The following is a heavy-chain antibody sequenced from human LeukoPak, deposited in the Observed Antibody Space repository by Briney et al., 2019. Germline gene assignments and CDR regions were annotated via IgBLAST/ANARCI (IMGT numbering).Heavy chain of an antibody. CDR2: IDGSGYTI. Sequence: GESLRLSCAASGFTFSGYSMNWVRQAPGKGLEWVSYIDGSGYTIYYADSVKGRFTISRDNAKNSLDLQMNSLRDEDTAVYYCSRRFDCWGQGTLVTDSS. J-gene: IGHJ4*02. V-gene: IGHV3-48*02. CDR1: GFTFSGYS. CDR3: SRRFDC.